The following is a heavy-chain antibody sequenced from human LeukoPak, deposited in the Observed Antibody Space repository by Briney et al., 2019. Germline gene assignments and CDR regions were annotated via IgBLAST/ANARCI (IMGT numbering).Heavy chain of an antibody. CDR1: GFTFSDYN. CDR2: ISRSGSTK. Sequence: PGGSMRLSCAASGFTFSDYNMRWIRQAPGKGLEWVSSISRSGSTKYYADSVKGRFTISRDNAKNSLFLQMNSLRAEDTAVYYCARVLRYCSGGNCYSGGLGYMDVWGKGTTVTVSS. CDR3: ARVLRYCSGGNCYSGGLGYMDV. D-gene: IGHD2-15*01. V-gene: IGHV3-11*01. J-gene: IGHJ6*03.